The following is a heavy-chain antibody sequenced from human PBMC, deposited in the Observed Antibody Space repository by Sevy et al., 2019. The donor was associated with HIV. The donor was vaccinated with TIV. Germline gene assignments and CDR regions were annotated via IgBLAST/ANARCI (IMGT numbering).Heavy chain of an antibody. J-gene: IGHJ4*02. CDR3: ARVRYTYGFPLFFDD. D-gene: IGHD5-18*01. Sequence: SETLSLTCSVSGGSISSYYWSWIRQPPGKGLEWIDYSGSTSYNSSLKSRVTISVDRSKIQFSLKLRSVTAADTAIYYCARVRYTYGFPLFFDDWGQGILVTVSS. CDR1: GGSISSYY. V-gene: IGHV4-59*01. CDR2: YSGST.